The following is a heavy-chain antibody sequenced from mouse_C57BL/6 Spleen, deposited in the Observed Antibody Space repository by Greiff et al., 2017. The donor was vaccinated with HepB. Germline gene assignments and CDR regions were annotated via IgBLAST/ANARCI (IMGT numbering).Heavy chain of an antibody. V-gene: IGHV14-4*01. CDR1: GFNIKDDY. D-gene: IGHD2-5*01. J-gene: IGHJ2*01. CDR3: TTSYSNIFDY. CDR2: IDPDNGDT. Sequence: VQLKESGAELVRPGASVKLSCTASGFNIKDDYMHWVKQRPEQGLEWIGWIDPDNGDTEYASKFQGKATITADTSSNTAYLQLSSLTSEDTAVYYCTTSYSNIFDYWGQGTTLTVSS.